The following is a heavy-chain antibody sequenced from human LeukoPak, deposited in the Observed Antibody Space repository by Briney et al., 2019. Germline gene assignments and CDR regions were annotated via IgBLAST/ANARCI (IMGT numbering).Heavy chain of an antibody. J-gene: IGHJ4*02. Sequence: GGSLRLSCAASGFTFSGYSMNWVRQAPGKGLEWVSSISSSSSYIYYADSVKGRLTISRDNAKNSLYLQMNSLRAEDTAVYYCARDRGGNEFDYWGQGTLVTVSS. CDR2: ISSSSSYI. CDR3: ARDRGGNEFDY. D-gene: IGHD4-23*01. CDR1: GFTFSGYS. V-gene: IGHV3-21*01.